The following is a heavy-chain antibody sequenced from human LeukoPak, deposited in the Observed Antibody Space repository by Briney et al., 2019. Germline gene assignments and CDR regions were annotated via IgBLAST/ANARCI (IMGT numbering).Heavy chain of an antibody. J-gene: IGHJ4*02. D-gene: IGHD2-2*01. CDR2: IIPIFGTA. Sequence: ASVKVSCKASGGTFGSYAISWVRQAPGQGLEWMGGIIPIFGTANYAQKFQGRVTITADESTSTAYVELSSLRSEDTAVYYCARDAGYCSSTSCSDNFDYWGQGTLDTVSS. V-gene: IGHV1-69*13. CDR1: GGTFGSYA. CDR3: ARDAGYCSSTSCSDNFDY.